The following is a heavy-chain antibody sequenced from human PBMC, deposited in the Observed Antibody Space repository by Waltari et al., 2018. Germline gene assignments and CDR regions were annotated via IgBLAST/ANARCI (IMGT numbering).Heavy chain of an antibody. J-gene: IGHJ6*04. CDR1: GASISSYY. CDR3: ARGGSTVTFSTRMDV. V-gene: IGHV4-59*13. CDR2: IYYSGPA. Sequence: QVQLQESGPGQVKPSETLSLSCNVSGASISSYYWSWIRQPPGKGLDWIGYIYYSGPANYNPSLQSRVTISRDTSKSQFSLNLTSVTAADTAVYYGARGGSTVTFSTRMDVWGRGTTVTVSS. D-gene: IGHD4-4*01.